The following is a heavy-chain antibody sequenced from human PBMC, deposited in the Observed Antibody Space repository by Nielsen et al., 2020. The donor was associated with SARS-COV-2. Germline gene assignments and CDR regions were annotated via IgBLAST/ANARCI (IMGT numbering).Heavy chain of an antibody. V-gene: IGHV4-39*07. J-gene: IGHJ3*02. Sequence: WIRQPPGKGLEWIGSIYYSGSTYYNPSLKSRVTISVDTSKNQFSLKLSSVTAADTAVYYCAGFLSGTAQAFDIWGQGTMVTVSS. CDR2: IYYSGST. D-gene: IGHD1-26*01. CDR3: AGFLSGTAQAFDI.